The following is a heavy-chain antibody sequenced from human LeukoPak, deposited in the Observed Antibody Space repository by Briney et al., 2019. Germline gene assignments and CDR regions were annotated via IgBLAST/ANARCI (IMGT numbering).Heavy chain of an antibody. CDR2: IYNSGST. J-gene: IGHJ4*02. CDR3: ARSLSSGWTTDFGY. Sequence: SETLSLTCTVSGGSITTFYWSWIRQPPGKGLEWIGYIYNSGSTNYNPSLKSRVTISVDTSNNQVSLKVSSVTAADTAVYYCARSLSSGWTTDFGYWGQGTLVTVSS. V-gene: IGHV4-4*08. D-gene: IGHD6-19*01. CDR1: GGSITTFY.